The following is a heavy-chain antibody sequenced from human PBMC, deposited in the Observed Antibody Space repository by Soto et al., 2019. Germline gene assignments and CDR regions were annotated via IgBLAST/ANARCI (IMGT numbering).Heavy chain of an antibody. Sequence: AAVKVSSKDPGYTFTSYAINWVRQATGQGLGWTACMKLNRGKTDSAQKFQGKVTMTRNTSISTAYMKLRSLRSEDTAVYYSAREAVAGTDWSQATLVTVSS. J-gene: IGHJ4*02. V-gene: IGHV1-8*01. CDR3: AREAVAGTD. D-gene: IGHD6-19*01. CDR2: MKLNRGKT. CDR1: GYTFTSYA.